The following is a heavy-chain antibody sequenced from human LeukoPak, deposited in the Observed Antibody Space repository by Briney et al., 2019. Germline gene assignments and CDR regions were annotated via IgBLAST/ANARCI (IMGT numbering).Heavy chain of an antibody. CDR1: GFTFSNAW. J-gene: IGHJ4*02. D-gene: IGHD5-12*01. V-gene: IGHV3-15*01. CDR3: TTLSLIVATIGSGDC. Sequence: PGGSLRLSCAASGFTFSNAWMSWVRQAPGKGLEWVGRIKSKTDGGTTDYAAPVKGRFTISRDDSKNTLYLQMNSLKTEDTAVYYCTTLSLIVATIGSGDCWGQGTLVTVSS. CDR2: IKSKTDGGTT.